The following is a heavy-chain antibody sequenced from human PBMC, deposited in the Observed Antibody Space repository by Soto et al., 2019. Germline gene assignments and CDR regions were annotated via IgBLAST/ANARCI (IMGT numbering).Heavy chain of an antibody. V-gene: IGHV1-18*01. CDR2: ISAYNGNT. D-gene: IGHD6-13*01. J-gene: IGHJ6*02. CDR3: ASYREQLVLYGMDV. Sequence: QVQLVQSGAEVKKPGASVKVSCKASGYTFTSYVISWVRQAPGQGLEWMGWISAYNGNTNYAQKLQGRVTMTTDTSKSKAYMELRSLRSDDTAVYYCASYREQLVLYGMDVWGQGTTVTVSS. CDR1: GYTFTSYV.